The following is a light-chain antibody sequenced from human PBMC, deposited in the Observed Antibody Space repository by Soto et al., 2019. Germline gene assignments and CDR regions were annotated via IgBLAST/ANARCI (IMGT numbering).Light chain of an antibody. CDR1: QSVSSY. Sequence: VFTQSPGTLSLCAGERATLSCRASQSVSSYFAWYQQKRGQAPRLVISGASNRATGIPARFSGSGSGTDFTLTISSLQPEDVATYYCQKYGSAPWTFGRGTKVDIK. J-gene: IGKJ1*01. CDR2: GAS. V-gene: IGKV3-11*01. CDR3: QKYGSAPWT.